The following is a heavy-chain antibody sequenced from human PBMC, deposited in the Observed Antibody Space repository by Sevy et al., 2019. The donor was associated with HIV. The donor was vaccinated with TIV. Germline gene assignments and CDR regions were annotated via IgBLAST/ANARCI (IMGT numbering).Heavy chain of an antibody. CDR2: ISYDGSKK. Sequence: GGSLRLSCAASGFIFYTFGMHWVRQAPGKGLEWVAVISYDGSKKYYADSVKGRFTISRDNSKNTLYLQMNSLRVEDTAVYYCASDRSSSWINYYFDYWGQGTLVTVSS. D-gene: IGHD2-2*01. J-gene: IGHJ4*02. CDR3: ASDRSSSWINYYFDY. V-gene: IGHV3-30*19. CDR1: GFIFYTFG.